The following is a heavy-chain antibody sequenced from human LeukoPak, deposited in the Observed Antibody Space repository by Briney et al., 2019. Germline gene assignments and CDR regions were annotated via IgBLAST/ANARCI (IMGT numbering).Heavy chain of an antibody. CDR2: IRYCDSNK. CDR3: AKGRDTYQYGMDV. CDR1: GFTFSSYA. J-gene: IGHJ6*02. Sequence: PGGSLRLSCTASGFTFSSYAMQWVRQAPGKGLEWMAFIRYCDSNKYYAETVKGRFTISRDNSKNTLYLQMNSLTAEDTAVYYCAKGRDTYQYGMDVWGQGTTVTVSS. V-gene: IGHV3-30*02.